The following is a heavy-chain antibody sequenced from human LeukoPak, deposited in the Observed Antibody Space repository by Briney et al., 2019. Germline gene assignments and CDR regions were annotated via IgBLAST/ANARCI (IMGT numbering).Heavy chain of an antibody. CDR3: ARVGGTNYYYYGMDV. J-gene: IGHJ6*02. V-gene: IGHV4-59*01. D-gene: IGHD1-1*01. Sequence: SETLSLTCTVSGGSISSYYWSWFRQPPGKGLEWIGYIYDSGSTNYNPSLKSRVTISVDTSKNQFSLKLSSVTAADTAVYYCARVGGTNYYYYGMDVWGQGTTVTVSS. CDR1: GGSISSYY. CDR2: IYDSGST.